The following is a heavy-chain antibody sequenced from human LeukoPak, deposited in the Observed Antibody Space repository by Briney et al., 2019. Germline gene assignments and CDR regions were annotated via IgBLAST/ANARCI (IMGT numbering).Heavy chain of an antibody. CDR1: GFTFSSYS. J-gene: IGHJ5*02. V-gene: IGHV3-21*04. Sequence: GTLRLSCAASGFTFSSYSMNWVRQAPGKGLEWVSSISSSSSYIYYADSVKGRFTISRDNAKNSLYLQMNSLRAEDTAVYYCAKDFSRIRFLELSDEQRGWFDPWGQGTLVTVSS. D-gene: IGHD3-3*01. CDR3: AKDFSRIRFLELSDEQRGWFDP. CDR2: ISSSSSYI.